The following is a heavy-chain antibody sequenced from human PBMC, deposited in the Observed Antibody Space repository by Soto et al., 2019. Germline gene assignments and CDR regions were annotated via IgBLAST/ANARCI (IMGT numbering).Heavy chain of an antibody. CDR2: IRSKAYGGTT. CDR1: GFTFGDYA. CDR3: TRDGNLWFGGPLYYYYGMDV. Sequence: GGSLRLSCTASGFTFGDYAMSWVRQAPGKGLEWVGFIRSKAYGGTTEYAASVKGRFTISRDDSKSIAYLQMNSLKTEDTAVYYCTRDGNLWFGGPLYYYYGMDVWGQGTTVTVSS. J-gene: IGHJ6*02. V-gene: IGHV3-49*04. D-gene: IGHD3-10*01.